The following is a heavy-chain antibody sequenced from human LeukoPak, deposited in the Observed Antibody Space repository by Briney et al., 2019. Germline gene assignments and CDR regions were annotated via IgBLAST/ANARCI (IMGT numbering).Heavy chain of an antibody. D-gene: IGHD1-14*01. V-gene: IGHV1-69*01. CDR2: IIPIFGTA. Sequence: GASVKVSCKASGGTFSSYAISWVRQAPGQGLEWMGGIIPIFGTANYAQKFQGRVTITADESTSTAYMELSSLRSEDTAVYYCASERSNRVIDYWGQGTLVTVSS. CDR3: ASERSNRVIDY. CDR1: GGTFSSYA. J-gene: IGHJ4*02.